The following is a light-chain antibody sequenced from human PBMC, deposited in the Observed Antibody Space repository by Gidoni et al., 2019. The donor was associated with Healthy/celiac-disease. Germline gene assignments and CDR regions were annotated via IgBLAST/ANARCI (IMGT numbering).Light chain of an antibody. CDR2: ENN. CDR1: SSNIGNNY. CDR3: GTWDSSLSVWV. Sequence: QSVLTQPPSVSAAPGQKVTISCSASSSNIGNNYVSWYQQLPGTAPKLLIYENNKRPSGIPDRFSGSKSGTSATLGITGLQTGDEADYYCGTWDSSLSVWVFGGGTKLTVL. J-gene: IGLJ3*02. V-gene: IGLV1-51*02.